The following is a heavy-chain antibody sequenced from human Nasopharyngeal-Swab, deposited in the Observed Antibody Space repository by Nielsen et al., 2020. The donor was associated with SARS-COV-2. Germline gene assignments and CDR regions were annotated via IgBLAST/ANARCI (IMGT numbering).Heavy chain of an antibody. V-gene: IGHV3-21*01. Sequence: GESLNISCAASGFTFSSYSMNWVRQAPGKGLEWVSSISSSSSYIYYADSVKGRFTISRDNAKNSLYLQMNSLRAEDTAVYYCARGPGTAMATGDYWGQGTLVTVSS. CDR3: ARGPGTAMATGDY. D-gene: IGHD5-18*01. CDR2: ISSSSSYI. J-gene: IGHJ4*02. CDR1: GFTFSSYS.